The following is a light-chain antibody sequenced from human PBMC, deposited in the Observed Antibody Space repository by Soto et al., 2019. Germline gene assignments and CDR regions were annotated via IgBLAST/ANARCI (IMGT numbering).Light chain of an antibody. J-gene: IGKJ1*01. Sequence: DIVMTQSPLSLPVTPGEPASISCRSSQSLLHSNGYNYLDWYLQKPGQSPQLLIYLGSNRASGVPDRVSGSGSGTDFTLKISRVEAEDVGVYYGMQALQTATFGQGTKVESK. CDR3: MQALQTAT. V-gene: IGKV2-28*01. CDR2: LGS. CDR1: QSLLHSNGYNY.